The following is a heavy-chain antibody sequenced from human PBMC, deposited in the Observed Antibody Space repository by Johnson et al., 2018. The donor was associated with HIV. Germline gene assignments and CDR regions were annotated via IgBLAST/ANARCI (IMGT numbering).Heavy chain of an antibody. CDR3: AKDGAAAGTVGADAFDI. V-gene: IGHV3-30*18. CDR1: GLSFSNFG. J-gene: IGHJ3*02. CDR2: ISFDGNLK. D-gene: IGHD6-13*01. Sequence: HVQLVESGGGVVQPGKSLTLSCVGSGLSFSNFGIHWVRQAPGKGPEWVAVISFDGNLKKYADSVKGRFTISRDNSKNTLYLQMNSLRAEDTAVYYCAKDGAAAGTVGADAFDIWGQGTMVTVSS.